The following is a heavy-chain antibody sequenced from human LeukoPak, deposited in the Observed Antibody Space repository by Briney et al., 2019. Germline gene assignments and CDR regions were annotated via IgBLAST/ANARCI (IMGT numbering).Heavy chain of an antibody. CDR1: GFTFGDHG. CDR3: TRDLRGAGGNSCADY. Sequence: PGGSLRLSCTASGFTFGDHGMSWFRQAQGQGLGRVGFIRSKAYGGTTEYAASVKDRFTISRDDSKSIAYLQMNSLKTDDTAVYYCTRDLRGAGGNSCADYWGQGTLVIVSS. D-gene: IGHD2-15*01. V-gene: IGHV3-49*03. J-gene: IGHJ4*02. CDR2: IRSKAYGGTT.